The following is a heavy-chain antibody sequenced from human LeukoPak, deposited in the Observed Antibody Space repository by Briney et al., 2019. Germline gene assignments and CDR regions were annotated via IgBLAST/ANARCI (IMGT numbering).Heavy chain of an antibody. V-gene: IGHV3-23*01. CDR3: AKDSIVVVVAADIDY. CDR1: GFTFSSYA. Sequence: GGSLRLSCAASGFTFSSYAMSWVRQAPGKGLEWVSAISGSGGSTYYADSVRGRFTIFRDNSKNTLYLQMNSLRAEDTAVYYCAKDSIVVVVAADIDYWGQGTLVTVSS. CDR2: ISGSGGST. J-gene: IGHJ4*02. D-gene: IGHD2-15*01.